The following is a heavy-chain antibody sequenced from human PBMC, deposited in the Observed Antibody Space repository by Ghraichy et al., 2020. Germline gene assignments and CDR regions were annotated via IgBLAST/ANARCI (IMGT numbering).Heavy chain of an antibody. CDR3: AKDVGVLRFLEWLSPPGWFDP. CDR2: ISGSGGST. D-gene: IGHD3-3*01. J-gene: IGHJ5*02. CDR1: GFTFSSYA. Sequence: GGSLRLSCAASGFTFSSYAMSWVRQAPGKGLEWVSAISGSGGSTYYADSVKGRFTISRDNSKNTLYLQMNSLRAEDTAVYYCAKDVGVLRFLEWLSPPGWFDPWGQGTLVTVSS. V-gene: IGHV3-23*01.